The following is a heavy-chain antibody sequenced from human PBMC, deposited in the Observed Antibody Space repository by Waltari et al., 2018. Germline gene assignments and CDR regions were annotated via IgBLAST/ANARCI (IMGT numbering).Heavy chain of an antibody. Sequence: QVQLQESGPGLVMPSQTLSLTCTVSGVPIDRDSLFWSSIRQPAGKGLVWIGRVFSNGSVDYNPSLRSRVTISRDTSRNEFSLKLRSVTAADTAFYYCARDTGYSKSLCDHWGPGTQVIVSS. J-gene: IGHJ4*02. CDR2: VFSNGSV. D-gene: IGHD4-4*01. V-gene: IGHV4-61*02. CDR3: ARDTGYSKSLCDH. CDR1: GVPIDRDSLF.